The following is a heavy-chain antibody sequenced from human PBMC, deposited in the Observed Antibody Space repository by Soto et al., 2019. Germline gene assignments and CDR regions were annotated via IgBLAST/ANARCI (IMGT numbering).Heavy chain of an antibody. J-gene: IGHJ5*02. D-gene: IGHD3-3*01. CDR1: GDKVSSNKAA. V-gene: IGHV6-1*01. CDR3: ARGPTILNP. CDR2: TYYRSKWYS. Sequence: PSQTLSLTCVICGDKVSSNKAAWNWIRQSPSRGLEWLGRTYYRSKWYSVSAVSVKGRLTIKADTSKNQFSLQLDSVTPEDTAVYYCARGPTILNPWGQGTLVTVS.